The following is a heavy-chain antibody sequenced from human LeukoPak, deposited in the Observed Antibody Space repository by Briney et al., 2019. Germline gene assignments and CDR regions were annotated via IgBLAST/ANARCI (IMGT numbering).Heavy chain of an antibody. CDR1: GFTVSSNY. D-gene: IGHD5-18*01. CDR2: IYSGGST. Sequence: PGGSLRLSRAASGFTVSSNYMSWVRQAPGKGLEWVSVIYSGGSTYYADSVKGRFTISRDNSKNTLYLQMNSLRAEDTAVYYCAKDSDRSYGEFDYWGQGTLVTVSS. J-gene: IGHJ4*02. V-gene: IGHV3-53*01. CDR3: AKDSDRSYGEFDY.